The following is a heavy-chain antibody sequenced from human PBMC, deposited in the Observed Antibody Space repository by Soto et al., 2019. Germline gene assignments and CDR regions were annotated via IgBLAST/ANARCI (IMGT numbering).Heavy chain of an antibody. CDR3: AKVPNIEDAFDI. J-gene: IGHJ3*02. Sequence: GGSLRLSCAASGFTVSSNYMSWVRQAPGKGLEWVSVIYSGGSTYYADSVKGRFTISRDNSKNTLYLQMNSLRAEDTAVYYCAKVPNIEDAFDIWGQGTMVTVSS. V-gene: IGHV3-53*01. CDR2: IYSGGST. D-gene: IGHD5-12*01. CDR1: GFTVSSNY.